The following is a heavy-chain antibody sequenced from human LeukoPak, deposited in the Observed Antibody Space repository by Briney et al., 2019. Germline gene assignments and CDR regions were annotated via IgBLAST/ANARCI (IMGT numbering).Heavy chain of an antibody. J-gene: IGHJ2*01. CDR2: IYYSRSI. CDR3: ARGVTMIVVVIHDWYFDL. Sequence: SETLSLTCTVSGGSISSSSYYWGWIRQPPGKGLEWIGSIYYSRSIYYNPSLKSRVTIAVDTSKNQYSLKQSSLTAAETAVYYCARGVTMIVVVIHDWYFDLWGRGTLVTVSS. CDR1: GGSISSSSYY. V-gene: IGHV4-39*01. D-gene: IGHD3-22*01.